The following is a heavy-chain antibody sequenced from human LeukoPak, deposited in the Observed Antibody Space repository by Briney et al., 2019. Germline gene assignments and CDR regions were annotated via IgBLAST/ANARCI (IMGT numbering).Heavy chain of an antibody. CDR2: IRSKAYSGTT. J-gene: IGHJ4*02. CDR3: TRDCVDRGELLGGDYFDY. CDR1: GFTLGDYT. V-gene: IGHV3-49*03. D-gene: IGHD1-26*01. Sequence: GGSLRLSCTASGFTLGDYTMNWFRQAPGKGLEWVGFIRSKAYSGTTEYAASVKGRFTISRDDSKSIAYLQMNSLKTEDTAVYYCTRDCVDRGELLGGDYFDYWGQGTLVTVSS.